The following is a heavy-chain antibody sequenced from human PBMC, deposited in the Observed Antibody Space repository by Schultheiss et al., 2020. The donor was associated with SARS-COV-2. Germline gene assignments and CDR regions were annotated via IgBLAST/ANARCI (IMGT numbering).Heavy chain of an antibody. CDR2: IYYSGST. V-gene: IGHV4-30-4*01. D-gene: IGHD3-3*01. CDR1: GGSIRSGESY. Sequence: SETLSLTCTVSGGSIRSGESYWSWIRQPPGKGLEWIGYIYYSGSTYYNPSLKSRVTISVDTSKNQFSLKLSSVTAADTAVYYCARTYVGITIFGVVIRGRFDPWGQGTLVTVSS. CDR3: ARTYVGITIFGVVIRGRFDP. J-gene: IGHJ5*02.